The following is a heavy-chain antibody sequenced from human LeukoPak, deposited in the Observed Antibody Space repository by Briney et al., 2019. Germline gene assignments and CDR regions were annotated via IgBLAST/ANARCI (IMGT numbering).Heavy chain of an antibody. Sequence: ASVKVSCKASGGTFSSYAISWVRQAPRQGLEWMGGIIPIAGTPIYAQNFQGRVTITADSSTNTVYMQLSSLRSEDTAIYYCARSGSGHSDDAFDIWGQGTMVTVSS. CDR3: ARSGSGHSDDAFDI. CDR1: GGTFSSYA. CDR2: IIPIAGTP. V-gene: IGHV1-69*13. J-gene: IGHJ3*02. D-gene: IGHD3-10*01.